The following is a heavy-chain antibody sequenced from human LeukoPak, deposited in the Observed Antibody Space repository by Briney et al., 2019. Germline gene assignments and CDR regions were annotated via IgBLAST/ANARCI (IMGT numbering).Heavy chain of an antibody. V-gene: IGHV3-53*01. CDR2: GGF. Sequence: GGFYYADSVKGRFTISRDNSKNTLYLQMNSLRAEDTAVYYCARNTNEYYYYYYMDVWGKGTTVTVSS. D-gene: IGHD1-1*01. J-gene: IGHJ6*03. CDR3: ARNTNEYYYYYYMDV.